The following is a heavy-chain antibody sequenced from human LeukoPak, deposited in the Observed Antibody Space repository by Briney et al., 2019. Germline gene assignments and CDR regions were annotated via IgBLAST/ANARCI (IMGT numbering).Heavy chain of an antibody. V-gene: IGHV1-8*01. J-gene: IGHJ6*02. D-gene: IGHD3-10*01. CDR2: MNPNSGNT. CDR3: ARTAAEWFGEFLYYYYGMDV. Sequence: GASVKVSRKASGYTFTSYDINWVRQATGQGLEWMGWMNPNSGNTGYAQKFKGRVTMTRNTSISTAYMELSSLRSEDTAVYYCARTAAEWFGEFLYYYYGMDVWGQGTTVTVSS. CDR1: GYTFTSYD.